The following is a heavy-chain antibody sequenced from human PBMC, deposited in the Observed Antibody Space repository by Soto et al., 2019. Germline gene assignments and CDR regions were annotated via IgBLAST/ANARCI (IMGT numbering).Heavy chain of an antibody. V-gene: IGHV1-18*01. D-gene: IGHD3-16*01. Sequence: QVQLVQSGDEVRKPGSSVKVSCKASGYIFVNYGIAWVRQAPGQGLGWMGWISHYSGNTHYASKVQGRHTMTTDTCTSTSYMDPRSLTSDDTAVYYCATVDNYVTPTPQDVWGQGTTVTVSS. J-gene: IGHJ6*02. CDR3: ATVDNYVTPTPQDV. CDR2: ISHYSGNT. CDR1: GYIFVNYG.